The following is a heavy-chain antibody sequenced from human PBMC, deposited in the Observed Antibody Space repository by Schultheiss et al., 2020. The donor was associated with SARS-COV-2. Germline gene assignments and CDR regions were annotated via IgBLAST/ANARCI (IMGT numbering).Heavy chain of an antibody. CDR1: GFTFSSYG. V-gene: IGHV3-33*01. CDR3: ARDYYYDSSGYYQDAFDI. CDR2: IWYDGSNK. D-gene: IGHD3-22*01. Sequence: LSLTCAASGFTFSSYGMHWVRQAPGKGLEWVAVIWYDGSNKYYADSVKGRFTISRDNSKNTLYLQMNSLRAEDTAVYYCARDYYYDSSGYYQDAFDIWGQGTMVTVSS. J-gene: IGHJ3*02.